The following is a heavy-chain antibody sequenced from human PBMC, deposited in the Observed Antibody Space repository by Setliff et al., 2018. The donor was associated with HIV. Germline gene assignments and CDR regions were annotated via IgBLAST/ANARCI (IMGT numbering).Heavy chain of an antibody. CDR3: ARLGYSGCLVGAFDI. D-gene: IGHD1-26*01. V-gene: IGHV4-38-2*02. Sequence: KSSETLSLTCTVSGYSISSGYYWGWIRQPPGKGLEWIGSIYHSGINYYNSSLKSRVTISVDTSKKQFSLNRTSVTAADTAGYYCARLGYSGCLVGAFDIWGQGTMVTVSS. J-gene: IGHJ3*02. CDR1: GYSISSGYY. CDR2: IYHSGIN.